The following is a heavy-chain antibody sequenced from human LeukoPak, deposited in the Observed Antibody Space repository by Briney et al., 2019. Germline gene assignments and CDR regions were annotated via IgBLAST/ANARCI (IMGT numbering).Heavy chain of an antibody. CDR2: IIPIFGTA. Sequence: ASVKVSCKASGYTFTSYGISWVRQAPGQGLEWMGGIIPIFGTANYAQKLQGRVTMTTDTSTSTAYMELRSLRSDDTAVYYCARSGDDYVWGSYRYFDYWGQGTLVTVSS. CDR1: GYTFTSYG. D-gene: IGHD3-16*02. V-gene: IGHV1-18*01. J-gene: IGHJ4*02. CDR3: ARSGDDYVWGSYRYFDY.